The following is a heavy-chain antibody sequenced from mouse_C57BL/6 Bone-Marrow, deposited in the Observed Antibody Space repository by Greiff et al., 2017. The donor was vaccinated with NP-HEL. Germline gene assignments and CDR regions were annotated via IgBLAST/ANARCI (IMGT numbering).Heavy chain of an antibody. CDR1: GFTFSDYG. J-gene: IGHJ1*03. D-gene: IGHD1-1*01. Sequence: EVKLMASGGGLVKPGGSLKLSCAASGFTFSDYGMHWVRQAPEKGLEWVAYISSGSSTIYYADTVKGRFTISRDNAKNTLFLQMTSLRSEDTAMYYCARLRYPHWYFDVWGTGTTVTVSS. V-gene: IGHV5-17*01. CDR2: ISSGSSTI. CDR3: ARLRYPHWYFDV.